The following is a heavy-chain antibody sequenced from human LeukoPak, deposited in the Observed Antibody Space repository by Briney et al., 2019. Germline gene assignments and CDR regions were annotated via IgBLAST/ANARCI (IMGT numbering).Heavy chain of an antibody. CDR3: ARDGLLCSSTSRYTIFDY. CDR2: IIAYNGNT. D-gene: IGHD2-2*01. J-gene: IGHJ4*02. CDR1: GYTFTSYG. Sequence: GASVKVSCKASGYTFTSYGISWGRQAPGQGLEWMGWIIAYNGNTNYAQKLQGRVTMTTDTSTSTAYMELRSLRSDDTAVYYCARDGLLCSSTSRYTIFDYWGQGTLVTVSS. V-gene: IGHV1-18*01.